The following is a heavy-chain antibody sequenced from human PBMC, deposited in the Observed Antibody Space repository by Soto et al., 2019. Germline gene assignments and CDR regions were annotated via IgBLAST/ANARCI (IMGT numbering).Heavy chain of an antibody. D-gene: IGHD2-15*01. CDR1: GYTFTSYG. J-gene: IGHJ6*02. Sequence: GASVKVSCKASGYTFTSYGISWVRQAPGQGLEWMGWISGYNGNTNYAQKLQGRVTMTTGTSTSTAYMELRSLRSDDTAVYYCAREGVAGEAYYGMDVWGQGTTVTVSS. CDR2: ISGYNGNT. V-gene: IGHV1-18*04. CDR3: AREGVAGEAYYGMDV.